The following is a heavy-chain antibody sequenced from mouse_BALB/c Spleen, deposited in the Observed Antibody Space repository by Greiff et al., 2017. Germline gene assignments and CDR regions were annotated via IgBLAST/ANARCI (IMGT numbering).Heavy chain of an antibody. CDR2: INPGSGGT. CDR3: ARDYDGWFAY. D-gene: IGHD2-3*01. V-gene: IGHV1-54*01. CDR1: GYAFTNYL. J-gene: IGHJ3*01. Sequence: LQESGAELVRPGTSVKVSCKASGYAFTNYLIEWVKQRPGQGLEWIGVINPGSGGTNYNEKFKGKATLTADKSSSTAYMQLSSLTSDDSAVYFCARDYDGWFAYWGQGTLVTVSA.